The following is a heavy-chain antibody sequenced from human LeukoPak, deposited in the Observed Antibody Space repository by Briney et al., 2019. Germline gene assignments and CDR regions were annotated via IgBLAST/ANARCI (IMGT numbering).Heavy chain of an antibody. CDR3: ARHRAAAGTWFDY. Sequence: GSLRLSCAASGFTFDDYGMSWIRQPPGKGLEWIGYIYYSGSTNYNPSLKSRVTISVDTSKNQFSLKLSSVTAADTAVYYCARHRAAAGTWFDYWGQGTLVTVSS. V-gene: IGHV4-59*08. J-gene: IGHJ4*02. D-gene: IGHD6-13*01. CDR1: GFTFDDYG. CDR2: IYYSGST.